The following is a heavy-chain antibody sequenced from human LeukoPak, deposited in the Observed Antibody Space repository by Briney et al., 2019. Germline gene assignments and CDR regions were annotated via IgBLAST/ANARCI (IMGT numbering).Heavy chain of an antibody. D-gene: IGHD3-22*01. CDR3: ARDAEGYYYDSSGHRYYYYYMDV. J-gene: IGHJ6*03. CDR1: GGSISSSSYY. CDR2: IYYSGST. V-gene: IGHV4-39*07. Sequence: SETLSLTCTVSGGSISSSSYYWGWIRQPPGKGLEWIGSIYYSGSTYYNPSLKSRVTISVDTSKNQFSLKLSSVTAADTAVYYCARDAEGYYYDSSGHRYYYYYMDVWGKGTTVTISS.